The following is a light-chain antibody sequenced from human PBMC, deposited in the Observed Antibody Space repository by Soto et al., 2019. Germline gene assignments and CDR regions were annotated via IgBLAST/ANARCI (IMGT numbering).Light chain of an antibody. CDR1: QSVGRNF. J-gene: IGKJ3*01. CDR2: EIS. V-gene: IGKV3-20*01. CDR3: QQYDNSPVT. Sequence: EAVLTQSPGTLSLSPGERATLSCRASQSVGRNFLAWYQQRPGQAPRLLIYEISKRVPGIPDRFSGTGSGSDFTLTIARLETEDFAVYYCQQYDNSPVTFGPGTKVDI.